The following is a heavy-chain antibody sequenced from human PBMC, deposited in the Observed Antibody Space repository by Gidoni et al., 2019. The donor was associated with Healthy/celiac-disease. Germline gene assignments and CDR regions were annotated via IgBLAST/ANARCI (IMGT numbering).Heavy chain of an antibody. CDR1: GFTFSSNG. V-gene: IGHV3-30*03. CDR3: ATHPGYCSGGSCYSGEDDAFDI. D-gene: IGHD2-15*01. J-gene: IGHJ3*02. Sequence: QVQLLASGGGVVQPGRYLRLHCAPSGFTFSSNGMPWVRQAPGKGLEWVAVISYDGSNKYYADSVKGRFTISRDNSKNTLYLQMNSLRAEDTAVYYCATHPGYCSGGSCYSGEDDAFDIWGQGTMVTVSS. CDR2: ISYDGSNK.